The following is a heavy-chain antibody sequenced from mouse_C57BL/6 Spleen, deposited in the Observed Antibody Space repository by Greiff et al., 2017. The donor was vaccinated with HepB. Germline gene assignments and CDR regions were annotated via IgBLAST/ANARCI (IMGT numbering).Heavy chain of an antibody. CDR2: IDPEDGEA. CDR3: AIDGYYNWFAY. J-gene: IGHJ3*01. V-gene: IGHV14-2*01. Sequence: EVQLQQSGAELVKPGASVKLSCTASGFNIKDYYMHWVKQRTEQGLEWIGRIDPEDGEAKYAPKFQGKATITADTSSNTAYLQLSILTSEDTAVYYWAIDGYYNWFAYWGQGTLVTVSA. CDR1: GFNIKDYY. D-gene: IGHD2-3*01.